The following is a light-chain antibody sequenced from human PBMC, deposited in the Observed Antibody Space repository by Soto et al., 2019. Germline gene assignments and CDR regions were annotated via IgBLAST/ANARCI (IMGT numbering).Light chain of an antibody. CDR1: QSISSW. Sequence: DIPMTQSPSTLSGSAGDRATLTCRASQSISSWLAWYQQKPGKAPKLLIYAASTLQSGVPSRFSGSGSGTDFTLTISSLQPEDVATYYCQQYYSVPFTFGPGTTVDIK. V-gene: IGKV1-27*01. CDR3: QQYYSVPFT. CDR2: AAS. J-gene: IGKJ3*01.